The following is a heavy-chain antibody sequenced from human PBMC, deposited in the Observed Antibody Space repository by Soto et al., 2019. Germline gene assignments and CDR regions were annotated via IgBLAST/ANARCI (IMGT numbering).Heavy chain of an antibody. CDR2: ISGSGGST. J-gene: IGHJ6*02. CDR1: GFTFSSYA. V-gene: IGHV3-23*01. CDR3: AKAMTYRDYYYYGMDV. D-gene: IGHD3-16*02. Sequence: GGSLRLSCDASGFTFSSYAMSWVRQAPGKGLEWVSAISGSGGSTYYADSVKGRFTISRDNSKNTLYLQMNSLRAEDTAVYYCAKAMTYRDYYYYGMDVWGQGTTVTVSS.